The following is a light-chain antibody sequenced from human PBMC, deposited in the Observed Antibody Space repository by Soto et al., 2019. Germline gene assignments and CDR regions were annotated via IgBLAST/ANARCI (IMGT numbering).Light chain of an antibody. CDR1: QGINSN. CDR2: GAS. V-gene: IGKV3-15*01. CDR3: QQSYNIPIT. Sequence: EIVMTQSPATLSVSPGERATLSCRASQGINSNLAWYQQKPGQAPRLLIYGASTRATGIPARFSGSGSGTDFTLIISSLQPEDFATFYCQQSYNIPITFGQGTRLEIK. J-gene: IGKJ5*01.